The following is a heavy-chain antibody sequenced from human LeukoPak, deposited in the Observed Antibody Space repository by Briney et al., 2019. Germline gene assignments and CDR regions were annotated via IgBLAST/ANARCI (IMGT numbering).Heavy chain of an antibody. D-gene: IGHD5-24*01. J-gene: IGHJ4*02. CDR3: ARGRDGYNYFRY. Sequence: GSLRLSCAASGITFSSDRMNWVRQAPGKGLEWVSSISSSSSYIYYADSVKGRFTISRDNSKNTLYRQMNSLRAEDTAVYYCARGRDGYNYFRYWGQGTLGTVSS. CDR2: ISSSSSYI. V-gene: IGHV3-21*04. CDR1: GITFSSDR.